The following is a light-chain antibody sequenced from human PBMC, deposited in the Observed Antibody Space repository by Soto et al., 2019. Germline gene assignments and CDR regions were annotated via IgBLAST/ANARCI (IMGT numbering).Light chain of an antibody. CDR3: QQRSNWPT. CDR1: QSVTTY. J-gene: IGKJ1*01. Sequence: EIVLTQSPSTLSFSPWERSTLSFRASQSVTTYLAWYQQKPGQAPRLLIYDASNRATGIPARFSGSGSGTDFTLTISSLEPEDFAAYYCQQRSNWPTFGQGTKVDIK. V-gene: IGKV3-11*01. CDR2: DAS.